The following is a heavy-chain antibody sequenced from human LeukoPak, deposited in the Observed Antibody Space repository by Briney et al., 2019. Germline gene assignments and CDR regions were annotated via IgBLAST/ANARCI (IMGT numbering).Heavy chain of an antibody. CDR3: ARGGYCSSTSCYTANWFDP. CDR1: GGSISSYY. CDR2: IYHSGST. Sequence: SETLSLTCTVSGGSISSYYWSWIRQPPGKGLEWIGYIYHSGSTYYNPSLKSRVTISVDRSKNQFSLKLSSVTAADTAVYYCARGGYCSSTSCYTANWFDPWGQGTLVTVSS. J-gene: IGHJ5*02. D-gene: IGHD2-2*02. V-gene: IGHV4-59*12.